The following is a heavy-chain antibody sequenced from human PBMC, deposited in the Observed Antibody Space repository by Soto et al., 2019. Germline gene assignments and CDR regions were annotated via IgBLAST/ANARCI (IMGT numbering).Heavy chain of an antibody. V-gene: IGHV3-21*01. Sequence: GGSLRLSCAASGFTFSSYSMNWVRQAPGKGLEWVSSISSSSSYIYYADSVKGRFTISRDNAKNSLYLQMNSLRAEDTAAYYCARGTYGVIAVARFDPWGQGTLVTVSS. J-gene: IGHJ5*02. CDR3: ARGTYGVIAVARFDP. CDR1: GFTFSSYS. CDR2: ISSSSSYI. D-gene: IGHD6-19*01.